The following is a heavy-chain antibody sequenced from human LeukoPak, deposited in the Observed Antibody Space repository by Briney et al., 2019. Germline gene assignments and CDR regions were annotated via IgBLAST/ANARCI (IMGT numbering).Heavy chain of an antibody. CDR1: GGSITGYY. V-gene: IGHV4-59*01. CDR3: ARVTDYYDSSDL. J-gene: IGHJ5*02. CDR2: VHFSGTT. D-gene: IGHD3-22*01. Sequence: PSETLSLTCTVSGGSITGYYWSWIRQPPGRGLEWIGYVHFSGTTSFNPSLKSRVTISVDTSKNQFSLRLSSVTAADTAVYYCARVTDYYDSSDLWGQGTLVTVSS.